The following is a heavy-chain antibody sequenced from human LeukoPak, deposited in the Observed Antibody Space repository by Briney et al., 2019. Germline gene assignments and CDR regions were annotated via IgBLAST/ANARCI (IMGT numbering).Heavy chain of an antibody. CDR2: ISYDGSNK. Sequence: PGGSLRLSCAASGFTFSSYAMHWVRQAPGKGLEWVAVISYDGSNKYYADPVKGRFTISRDNSKNTLYLQMNSLRAEDTAVYYCARGARGGYCSSTSCSQPDYWGQGTLVTVSS. J-gene: IGHJ4*02. V-gene: IGHV3-30-3*01. CDR1: GFTFSSYA. D-gene: IGHD2-2*01. CDR3: ARGARGGYCSSTSCSQPDY.